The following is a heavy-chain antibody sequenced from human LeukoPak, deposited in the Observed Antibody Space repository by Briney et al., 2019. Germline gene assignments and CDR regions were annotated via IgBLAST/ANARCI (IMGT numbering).Heavy chain of an antibody. CDR2: ISGSGGST. D-gene: IGHD6-13*01. V-gene: IGHV3-23*01. J-gene: IGHJ4*02. CDR1: GLTFSSYA. CDR3: AKDLSMGSSWYPLGY. Sequence: GGSLRLSCAASGLTFSSYAMSWVRQAPGKGLEWVSAISGSGGSTYYADSVKGRFTISRDNSKNTLYLQMNSLRAEDTAVYYCAKDLSMGSSWYPLGYWGQGTLVTVSS.